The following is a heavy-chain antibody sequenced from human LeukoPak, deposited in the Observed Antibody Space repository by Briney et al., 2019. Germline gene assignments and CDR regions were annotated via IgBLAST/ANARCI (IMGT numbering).Heavy chain of an antibody. J-gene: IGHJ4*02. CDR3: AKGNGLELLSYFDY. CDR1: GFTFSSYG. CDR2: ISYDGSNK. D-gene: IGHD1-7*01. Sequence: GGSLRLSCAASGFTFSSYGMHWVRQAPGKGLEWVAVISYDGSNKYYADSVKGRFTISRDNSKDTLYLQMNSLRAEDTAVYYCAKGNGLELLSYFDYWGQGTLVTVSS. V-gene: IGHV3-30*18.